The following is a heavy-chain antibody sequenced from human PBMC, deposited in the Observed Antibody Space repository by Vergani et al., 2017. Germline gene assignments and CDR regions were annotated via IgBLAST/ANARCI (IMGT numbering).Heavy chain of an antibody. D-gene: IGHD1-26*01. CDR2: IYYSGST. CDR1: GGSVSSGSYY. J-gene: IGHJ5*02. Sequence: QVQLQESGPGLVKPSETLSLTCTVSGGSVSSGSYYWSWIRQPPGKGLEWIGYIYYSGSTNYNPSRKSRVTISVDTSKNPFSLKLSPVTAADTAVYYCARDLGELLAWFDPWGQGTLVTVSS. CDR3: ARDLGELLAWFDP. V-gene: IGHV4-61*01.